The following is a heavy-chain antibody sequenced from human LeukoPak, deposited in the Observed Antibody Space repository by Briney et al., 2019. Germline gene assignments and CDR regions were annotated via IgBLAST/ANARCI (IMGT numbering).Heavy chain of an antibody. V-gene: IGHV4-4*07. Sequence: SETLSLTCTVSDGSISYYYWSWIRQPAGKGLEWIGRIYVGGSTNYSPSLKSRVSMSLDKSKNQLSLKLISVSAADTAVYYCARWHMNSQDVWGRGTVVTVS. D-gene: IGHD4-23*01. CDR1: DGSISYYY. CDR3: ARWHMNSQDV. CDR2: IYVGGST. J-gene: IGHJ6*02.